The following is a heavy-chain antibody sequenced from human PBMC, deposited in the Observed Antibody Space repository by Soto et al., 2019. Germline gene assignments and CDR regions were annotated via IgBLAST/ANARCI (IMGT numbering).Heavy chain of an antibody. CDR1: GYTFTSYY. J-gene: IGHJ5*02. D-gene: IGHD6-13*01. V-gene: IGHV1-46*03. Sequence: QVQLVQSGAEVKKPGASVKVSCKASGYTFTSYYMHWVRQAPGQGLEWMGIINPSGGSTSYAQKFQGRVTMTRDTSTSKVYMELSSLRSEDTAVYYCARARSSRIAGIAAAGTPFDDPWGQGTLVTVSS. CDR3: ARARSSRIAGIAAAGTPFDDP. CDR2: INPSGGST.